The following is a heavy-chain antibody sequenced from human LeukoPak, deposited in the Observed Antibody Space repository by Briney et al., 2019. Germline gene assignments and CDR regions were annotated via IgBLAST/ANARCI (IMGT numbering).Heavy chain of an antibody. Sequence: GALRLSCAASGFSFSGSTMHWVRQASGKGLVWVGRIRSKANSYATAYAASVKGRFTISRDDSKNMAYLQMNSLKTEDTAVYYCISLDYYGSGSLDWGQGTLVTVSS. V-gene: IGHV3-73*01. CDR3: ISLDYYGSGSLD. J-gene: IGHJ4*02. CDR1: GFSFSGST. CDR2: IRSKANSYAT. D-gene: IGHD3-10*01.